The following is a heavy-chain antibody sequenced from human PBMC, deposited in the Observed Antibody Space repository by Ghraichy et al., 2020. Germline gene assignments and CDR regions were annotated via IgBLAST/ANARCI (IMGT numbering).Heavy chain of an antibody. D-gene: IGHD2-2*01. CDR1: GGSISSSNW. Sequence: SETLSLTCAVSGGSISSSNWWSWVRQPPGKGLEWIGEIYHSGSTNYNPSLKSRVTISVDKSKNQFSLKLTSVTAADTAVYYCARDIPYQLPPWGAFDIWGQGTMVTVSS. CDR3: ARDIPYQLPPWGAFDI. V-gene: IGHV4-4*02. CDR2: IYHSGST. J-gene: IGHJ3*02.